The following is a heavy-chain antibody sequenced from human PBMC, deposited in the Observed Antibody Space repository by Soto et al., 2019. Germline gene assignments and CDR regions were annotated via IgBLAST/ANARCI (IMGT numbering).Heavy chain of an antibody. V-gene: IGHV1-46*01. Sequence: QVQLVQSGAEVKKPGASVKVSCKASGYTFTTYYMHWVRQAPGQGLEWMGVINPSGGSTSYAQKFQGRVTATRDTSTSTLYMELSSLRSEDTAVYFCAREGDGYNLGPSVDFDYLGQGTLVTVSS. CDR3: AREGDGYNLGPSVDFDY. CDR1: GYTFTTYY. D-gene: IGHD5-12*01. J-gene: IGHJ4*02. CDR2: INPSGGST.